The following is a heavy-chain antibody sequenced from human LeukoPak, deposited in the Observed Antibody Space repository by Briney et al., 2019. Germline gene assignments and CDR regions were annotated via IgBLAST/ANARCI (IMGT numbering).Heavy chain of an antibody. J-gene: IGHJ4*02. V-gene: IGHV3-30*18. CDR3: AKDRYYYGSGSPPSGY. CDR1: GFTFSSYG. D-gene: IGHD3-10*01. Sequence: RGSLRLSCAASGFTFSSYGMHWVRQAPGKGLEWVAVISYDGSNKYYADSVKGRFTISRDNSKNTLYLQMNSLRAEDTAVYYCAKDRYYYGSGSPPSGYWGQGTLVTVSS. CDR2: ISYDGSNK.